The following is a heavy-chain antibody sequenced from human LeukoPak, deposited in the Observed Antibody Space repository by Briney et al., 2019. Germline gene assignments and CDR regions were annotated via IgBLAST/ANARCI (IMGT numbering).Heavy chain of an antibody. CDR1: GFTFSIYA. J-gene: IGHJ4*02. Sequence: GGSLRLSCAASGFTFSIYAMSWARQAPGKGLEWVSSITSSGAGTYYPDSVKGRFTISRDNSENTLYLQMNSLRAEDTAVYYCAKDRPNYYDTSGHYYRRNGDCWGQGTLVTVS. D-gene: IGHD3-22*01. CDR2: ITSSGAGT. CDR3: AKDRPNYYDTSGHYYRRNGDC. V-gene: IGHV3-23*01.